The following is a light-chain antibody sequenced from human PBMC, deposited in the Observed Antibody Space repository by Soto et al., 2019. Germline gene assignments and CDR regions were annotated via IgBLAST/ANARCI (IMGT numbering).Light chain of an antibody. CDR1: QSVSNSY. V-gene: IGKV3-20*01. Sequence: EIVLTQSPGTLSLSPGERATLSCRASQSVSNSYLAWYQPKTGQAPRLLIFGASSRAAGIPDRFSGSGSGTDVTLTISRLEPEDFGVYYCQQSDSSPTWTVGQGTMVDIK. CDR2: GAS. J-gene: IGKJ1*01. CDR3: QQSDSSPTWT.